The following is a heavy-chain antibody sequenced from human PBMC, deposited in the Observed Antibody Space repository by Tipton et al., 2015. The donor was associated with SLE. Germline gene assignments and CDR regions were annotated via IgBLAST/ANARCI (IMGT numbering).Heavy chain of an antibody. D-gene: IGHD1-26*01. CDR3: AGMSYPREGYFDY. CDR2: IYYSGST. Sequence: TLSLTCTVSGGPISSSSYYWGWIRQPPGKGLGWIGSIYYSGSTYYNPSLKSRVTISVDTSKNQFSLKLSSVTAADTAVYYCAGMSYPREGYFDYWGQGTLVTVSS. CDR1: GGPISSSSYY. V-gene: IGHV4-39*07. J-gene: IGHJ4*02.